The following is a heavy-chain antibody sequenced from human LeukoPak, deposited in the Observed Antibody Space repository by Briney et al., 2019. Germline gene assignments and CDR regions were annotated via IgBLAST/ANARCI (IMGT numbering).Heavy chain of an antibody. Sequence: HPGGSLRLSCAASGFTFSSYSMNWVRQAPGKGLEWVSSISSSSSYIYYADSVKGRFTISRDNAKNSMYLQMNSLRAEDTAVYYCARRSGLVVAATYDAFDIWGQGTMVTVSS. CDR2: ISSSSSYI. J-gene: IGHJ3*02. V-gene: IGHV3-21*01. CDR1: GFTFSSYS. D-gene: IGHD2-15*01. CDR3: ARRSGLVVAATYDAFDI.